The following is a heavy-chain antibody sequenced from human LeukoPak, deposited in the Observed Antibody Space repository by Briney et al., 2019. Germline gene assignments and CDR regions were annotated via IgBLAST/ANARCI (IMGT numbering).Heavy chain of an antibody. CDR3: ARDTAMGYYYYYGMGV. J-gene: IGHJ6*02. CDR1: GFTFSSYS. Sequence: GGSLRLSCAASGFTFSSYSMNWVRQAPGKGLEWVSSISSSSSYIYYADSVKGRFTISRDNAKNSLYLQMNSLRAEDTAVYYCARDTAMGYYYYYGMGVWGQGTTVTVSS. D-gene: IGHD5-18*01. V-gene: IGHV3-21*01. CDR2: ISSSSSYI.